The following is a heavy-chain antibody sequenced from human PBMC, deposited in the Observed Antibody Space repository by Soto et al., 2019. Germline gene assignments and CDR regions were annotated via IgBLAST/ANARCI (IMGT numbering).Heavy chain of an antibody. CDR1: GGSFSGYY. J-gene: IGHJ6*02. CDR3: ARMKLWLLPGMDV. Sequence: PSETLSLTCAVYGGSFSGYYWGWIRQPPGKGLEWIGEINHSGSTNYNPSLKSRVTISVDTSKNQFSLQLRSVTAADTAVYSCARMKLWLLPGMDVWGQGTTVTVSS. CDR2: INHSGST. V-gene: IGHV4-34*01. D-gene: IGHD5-18*01.